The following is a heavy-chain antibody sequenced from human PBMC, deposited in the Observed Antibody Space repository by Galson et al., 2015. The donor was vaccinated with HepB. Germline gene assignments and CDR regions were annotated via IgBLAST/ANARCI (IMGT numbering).Heavy chain of an antibody. J-gene: IGHJ5*02. V-gene: IGHV4-31*03. CDR1: GGSISSGGYY. D-gene: IGHD3-22*01. CDR2: INYSGST. CDR3: AREESYYYDSSGYYH. Sequence: TLSLTCTVSGGSISSGGYYWSWIRQHPGQCLEWIGYINYSGSTYYNPSLKSRITMSVDTSKNQFSLKLSSVTAADTAVYYCAREESYYYDSSGYYHWGQGTLVTVSS.